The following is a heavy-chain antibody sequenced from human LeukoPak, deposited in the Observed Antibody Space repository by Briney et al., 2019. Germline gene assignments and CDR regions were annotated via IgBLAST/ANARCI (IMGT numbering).Heavy chain of an antibody. CDR2: INHSGST. CDR3: ARRGAAMVN. Sequence: SETLSLTCAVYGGSFSGYYWSWIRQPPGKGLEWIGEINHSGSTNYNPSLKSRVTISVDTSKNQFSLKLSPVTAADTAVYYCARRGAAMVNWGQGTLVTVSS. J-gene: IGHJ4*02. V-gene: IGHV4-34*01. D-gene: IGHD5-18*01. CDR1: GGSFSGYY.